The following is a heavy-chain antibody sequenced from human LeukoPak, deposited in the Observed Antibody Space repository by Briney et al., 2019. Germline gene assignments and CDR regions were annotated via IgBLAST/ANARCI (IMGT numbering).Heavy chain of an antibody. CDR2: INPSGDPT. CDR1: GYTFTSYY. D-gene: IGHD3-22*01. CDR3: ARSSGYYSSLFYMHV. J-gene: IGHJ6*03. V-gene: IGHV1-46*01. Sequence: ASVKVSCKASGYTFTSYYMHWVRQAPGQGLEWVGIINPSGDPTTYAQKVQGRVTMTSDMSTSTVYMELSSLRSEDTAVYYCARSSGYYSSLFYMHVWGKGTTVTVSS.